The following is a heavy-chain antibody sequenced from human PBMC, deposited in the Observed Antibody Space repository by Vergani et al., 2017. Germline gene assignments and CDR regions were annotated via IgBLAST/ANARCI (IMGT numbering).Heavy chain of an antibody. V-gene: IGHV3-21*05. Sequence: EVQLVESGGGLVKPGGSLRLSCAASGFTFSSYAMNWVRQAPGKGLEWVSYISSSGSTIYYADSVKGRFTISRDNAKTSLYLQMNSLRAEDTAVYYCAITFGGVIVNAFDIWGQGTMVTVSS. CDR2: ISSSGSTI. CDR1: GFTFSSYA. CDR3: AITFGGVIVNAFDI. J-gene: IGHJ3*02. D-gene: IGHD3-16*02.